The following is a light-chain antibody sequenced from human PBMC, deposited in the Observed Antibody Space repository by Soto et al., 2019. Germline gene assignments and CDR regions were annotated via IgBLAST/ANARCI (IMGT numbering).Light chain of an antibody. CDR2: DVS. J-gene: IGLJ1*01. CDR1: SSDVGGYNY. Sequence: QSVLTQPASVSGSPGQSITISCTTSSSDVGGYNYVSWYQQYPGKAPKLMIYDVSNRPSGVSNRFSRSKSGNTASLTISGLQAEDEADYYCSSYTTGTTLYVFGTGTKLTVL. CDR3: SSYTTGTTLYV. V-gene: IGLV2-14*01.